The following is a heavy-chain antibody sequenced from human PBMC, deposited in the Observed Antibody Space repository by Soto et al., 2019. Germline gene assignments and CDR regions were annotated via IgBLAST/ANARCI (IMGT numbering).Heavy chain of an antibody. D-gene: IGHD7-27*01. J-gene: IGHJ2*01. CDR2: ISGSGGST. V-gene: IGHV3-23*01. CDR3: AKWAWGSDWYFDL. Sequence: GGSLRLSCAASGFTFSSYAMSWVRQAPGKGLEWVSAISGSGGSTYYVDSVKGRVTISRDNSKNTLYLQMHSLRAEDKAVYYCAKWAWGSDWYFDLWGRGTLVTVSS. CDR1: GFTFSSYA.